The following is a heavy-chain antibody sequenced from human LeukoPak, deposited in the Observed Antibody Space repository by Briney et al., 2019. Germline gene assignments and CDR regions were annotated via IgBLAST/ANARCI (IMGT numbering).Heavy chain of an antibody. D-gene: IGHD2-15*01. CDR1: GGSISSYY. CDR3: ARQRGYCSGGSCYSWWFNP. V-gene: IGHV4-59*01. J-gene: IGHJ5*02. CDR2: IYYSGST. Sequence: SETLSLTCTVSGGSISSYYWSWIRQPPGKGLEWIGYIYYSGSTNYNPSLKSRVTISVDTSKNQFSLKLRSVAAADTAVYYCARQRGYCSGGSCYSWWFNPWGQGTLVTVSS.